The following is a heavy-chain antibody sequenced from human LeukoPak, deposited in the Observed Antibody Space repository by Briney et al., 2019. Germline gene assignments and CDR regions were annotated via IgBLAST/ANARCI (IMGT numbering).Heavy chain of an antibody. Sequence: SETLSLTCTVSGGSISSSSYYWGWIRQPPGKGLEWIGSIYYSGSTYYNPSLKSRVTISVDTSKSQFSLKLSSVTAADTAVYYCARQGTSYQLLLDYFDYWGQGTLVTVSS. CDR2: IYYSGST. D-gene: IGHD2-2*01. J-gene: IGHJ4*02. CDR3: ARQGTSYQLLLDYFDY. V-gene: IGHV4-39*01. CDR1: GGSISSSSYY.